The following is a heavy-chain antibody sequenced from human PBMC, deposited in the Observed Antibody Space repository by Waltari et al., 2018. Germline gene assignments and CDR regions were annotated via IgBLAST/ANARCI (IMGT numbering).Heavy chain of an antibody. J-gene: IGHJ4*02. Sequence: EVQLLESGGGLVQPGRSLRLSCTASGFTFSDYLMSWVRQAPGKGLEWVGFVRTKAYGGTSEYGPSVKDRFIVSRDDFKNIAYLQMNDLKPEDTAVYFCSRGNILTSWWKYYFDYWGQGTLVTVSS. CDR3: SRGNILTSWWKYYFDY. CDR2: VRTKAYGGTS. D-gene: IGHD2-15*01. V-gene: IGHV3-49*04. CDR1: GFTFSDYL.